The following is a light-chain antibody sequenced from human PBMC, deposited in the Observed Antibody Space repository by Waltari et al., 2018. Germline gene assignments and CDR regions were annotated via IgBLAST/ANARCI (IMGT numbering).Light chain of an antibody. CDR2: GKN. V-gene: IGLV3-19*01. CDR3: SSRDIRGIQLL. CDR1: SLNSYY. Sequence: SSELTQDPAVSVALGQPVRITCQGDSLNSYYASWYQQRAGQAPLLVIYGKNKRPSGSPDRFSGSSLGDTSSLTITAARAEDEADYYCSSRDIRGIQLLFGGGTKLTVL. J-gene: IGLJ3*02.